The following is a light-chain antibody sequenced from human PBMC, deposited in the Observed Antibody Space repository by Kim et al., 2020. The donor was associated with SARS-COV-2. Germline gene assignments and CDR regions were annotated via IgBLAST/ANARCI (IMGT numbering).Light chain of an antibody. CDR1: TEAITSGYY. CDR2: STS. J-gene: IGLJ3*02. V-gene: IGLV7-43*01. Sequence: PGVTATRTCASSTEAITSGYYPNWFQQKPGQAPRALIYSTSNKHFWTPARFSGSLLGGKAALTLSGVQPEDEAEYYCLLYYGGAGVFGGGTKLTVL. CDR3: LLYYGGAGV.